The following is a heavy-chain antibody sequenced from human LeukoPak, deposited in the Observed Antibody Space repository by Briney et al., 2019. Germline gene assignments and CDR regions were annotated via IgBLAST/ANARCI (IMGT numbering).Heavy chain of an antibody. CDR1: GYTFTSYG. J-gene: IGHJ3*02. V-gene: IGHV1-18*01. D-gene: IGHD2-2*01. CDR3: ARSACSSTNCYVAFDI. Sequence: ASVKFSCKASGYTFTSYGISWVRQAPGQGLEWMGWISAYNGNTNYAQELQGRVTVTTDTSTSTAYMELRSLRSDDAAVYYCARSACSSTNCYVAFDIWGQGTMVTVSS. CDR2: ISAYNGNT.